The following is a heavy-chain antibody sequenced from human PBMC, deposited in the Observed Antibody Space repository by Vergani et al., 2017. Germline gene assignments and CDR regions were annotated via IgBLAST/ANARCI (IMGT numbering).Heavy chain of an antibody. V-gene: IGHV4-34*01. J-gene: IGHJ6*03. D-gene: IGHD4-11*01. CDR2: IDHTGRP. Sequence: QVQLQQWGGGLLKPSETLSLTCVVNGGSFTSYHWTWIRQSPGEGLEWVGDIDHTGRPDYNPSLKSRLTMSVDKSRNQFSLTFNSVTATDTAIYFCASVNTETNGHLYYYYYMDVWGQGTAVTGS. CDR3: ASVNTETNGHLYYYYYMDV. CDR1: GGSFTSYH.